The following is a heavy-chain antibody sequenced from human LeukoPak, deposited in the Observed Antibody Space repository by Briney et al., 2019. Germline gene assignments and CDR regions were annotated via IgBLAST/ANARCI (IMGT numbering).Heavy chain of an antibody. CDR1: GFTFSTYI. D-gene: IGHD3-10*01. CDR3: AKGDTYYYGSGSYYTPYFDY. CDR2: ISSSSSYI. Sequence: PGGSLRLSCAASGFTFSTYIMNWVRQAPGKGLEWVSSISSSSSYIYYADSVKGRFTISRDNSKNTLYLQMNSLRAEDTAVYYCAKGDTYYYGSGSYYTPYFDYWGQGTLVTVSS. J-gene: IGHJ4*02. V-gene: IGHV3-21*04.